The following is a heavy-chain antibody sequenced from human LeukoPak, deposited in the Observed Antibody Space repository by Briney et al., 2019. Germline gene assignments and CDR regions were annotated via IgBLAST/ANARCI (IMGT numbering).Heavy chain of an antibody. CDR1: GFTFSRYG. CDR3: ARDLFREVIPFYGMDV. V-gene: IGHV3-33*01. D-gene: IGHD3-10*01. Sequence: GGPLRLSCAASGFTFSRYGMHWVRQAPGKGLEWVAVIWNDGSNKCSADSVKGRFTISRDNSKNTLYLQMNSLRAEDTAVYYCARDLFREVIPFYGMDVWGQGTTVTVSS. J-gene: IGHJ6*02. CDR2: IWNDGSNK.